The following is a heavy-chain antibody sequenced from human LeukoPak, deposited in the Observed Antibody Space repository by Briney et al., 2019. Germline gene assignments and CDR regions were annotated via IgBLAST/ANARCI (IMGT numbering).Heavy chain of an antibody. V-gene: IGHV1-46*01. CDR1: GYTFTSYY. CDR2: INPSGGST. Sequence: ASVKVSCKASGYTFTSYYMHWVRQASGQGLEWMGIINPSGGSTSYAERFQGRATMTRDTSTSTVHMELSSLRFEDTAVYYCARGYNWNDPGDYWGQGTLVTVSS. CDR3: ARGYNWNDPGDY. D-gene: IGHD1-1*01. J-gene: IGHJ4*02.